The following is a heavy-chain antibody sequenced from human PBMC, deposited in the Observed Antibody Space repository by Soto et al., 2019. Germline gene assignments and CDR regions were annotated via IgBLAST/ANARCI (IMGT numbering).Heavy chain of an antibody. CDR3: ARLGDWVEGAFDI. CDR2: IYYSGST. Sequence: SETLSLTCTVSGGSISSSSYYWGWIRQPPGKGLEWIGSIYYSGSTYYNPSLKSRVTISVDTSKNQFSLKLSSVTAADTAVYYCARLGDWVEGAFDIWGQGTMVTVSS. D-gene: IGHD3-10*01. J-gene: IGHJ3*02. CDR1: GGSISSSSYY. V-gene: IGHV4-39*01.